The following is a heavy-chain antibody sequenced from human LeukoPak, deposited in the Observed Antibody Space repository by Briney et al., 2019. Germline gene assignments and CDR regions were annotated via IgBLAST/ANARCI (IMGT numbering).Heavy chain of an antibody. CDR1: GFTFSSYA. Sequence: PGRSLRLSCAAAGFTFSSYAMHWVRQAPGKGLEWVAVISYDGSNKYYADSVKGRFTISRDNSKNSLYLQMNSLRAEDAAVYYCARGQPRYYYDSSGPAEAFDIWGQGTMVTVSS. J-gene: IGHJ3*02. CDR2: ISYDGSNK. CDR3: ARGQPRYYYDSSGPAEAFDI. D-gene: IGHD3-22*01. V-gene: IGHV3-30-3*01.